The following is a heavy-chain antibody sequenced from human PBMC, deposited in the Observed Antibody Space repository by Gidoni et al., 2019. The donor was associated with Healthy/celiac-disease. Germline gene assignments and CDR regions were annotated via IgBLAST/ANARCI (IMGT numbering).Heavy chain of an antibody. CDR1: GGSFSGYY. CDR3: ARGDRGIAAAGVGY. CDR2: INHSGST. Sequence: QVQLQQWGAGLLKPSETLSLTCAVYGGSFSGYYWSWIRQPPGKGLEWIGEINHSGSTNYNPSLKSRVTISVDTSKNQFSLKLSSVTAADTAVYYCARGDRGIAAAGVGYWGQGTLVTVSS. D-gene: IGHD6-13*01. V-gene: IGHV4-34*01. J-gene: IGHJ4*02.